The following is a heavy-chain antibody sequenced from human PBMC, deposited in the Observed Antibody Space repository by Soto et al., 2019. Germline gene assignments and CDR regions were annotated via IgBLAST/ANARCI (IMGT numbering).Heavy chain of an antibody. V-gene: IGHV1-18*01. CDR2: ISAYNGNT. D-gene: IGHD2-2*01. CDR3: ARDLLGYCSSTSCYYYYGMDV. CDR1: GYTFTSYG. J-gene: IGHJ6*02. Sequence: QVQLVQSGAEVKKPGASVKVSCKASGYTFTSYGISWVRQAPGQGLESMGWISAYNGNTNYAQKLQGRVTMTTDTSTSTAYMELRSLRSDDTAVYYCARDLLGYCSSTSCYYYYGMDVWGQGTTVTVSS.